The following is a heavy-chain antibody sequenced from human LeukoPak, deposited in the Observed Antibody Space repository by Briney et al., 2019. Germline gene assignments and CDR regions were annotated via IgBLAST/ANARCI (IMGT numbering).Heavy chain of an antibody. CDR1: GYTFTSYA. CDR3: ARGRGLASFSLDY. Sequence: GASVKVSCKASGYTFTSYAMHWVRQAPGQRLEWMGWINAGNGNTKYSQKSQGRVTITRDTSASTAYMELSSLRSEDTAVYYCARGRGLASFSLDYWGQGTLVTVSS. CDR2: INAGNGNT. D-gene: IGHD3/OR15-3a*01. V-gene: IGHV1-3*01. J-gene: IGHJ4*02.